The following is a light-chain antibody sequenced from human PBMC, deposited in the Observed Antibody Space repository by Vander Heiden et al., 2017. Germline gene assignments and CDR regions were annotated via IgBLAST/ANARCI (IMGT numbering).Light chain of an antibody. CDR1: QSISSY. Sequence: DIQMTQPPSSLSASVGDRVTIPCRASQSISSYLNWYQQKPGKAPKLLIYAASSLQSGVPSRFSGSGSGTDFTLTISSLQPEDFATYYCQQSYSTMYTFGQGTKLEIK. CDR2: AAS. V-gene: IGKV1-39*01. J-gene: IGKJ2*01. CDR3: QQSYSTMYT.